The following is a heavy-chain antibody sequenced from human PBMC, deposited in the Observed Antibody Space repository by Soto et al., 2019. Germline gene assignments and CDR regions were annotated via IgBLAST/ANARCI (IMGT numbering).Heavy chain of an antibody. V-gene: IGHV4-59*01. CDR3: ARDLAAVPRAFDY. Sequence: SETLSLTCTVSGGSISSYFYIWVRQPPGKGLEWIGSVYYTGTTDYNPSLKSRVTISVDTSKTQFSLNLRSVTAADTAVYYCARDLAAVPRAFDYWGRGTMVTVYS. CDR1: GGSISSYF. CDR2: VYYTGTT. J-gene: IGHJ4*02. D-gene: IGHD6-13*01.